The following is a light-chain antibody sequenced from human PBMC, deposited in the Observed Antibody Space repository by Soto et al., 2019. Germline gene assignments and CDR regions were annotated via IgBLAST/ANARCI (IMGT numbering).Light chain of an antibody. CDR3: QQRSNWPPD. CDR2: DAS. CDR1: QSVSSY. V-gene: IGKV3-11*01. Sequence: EIVLTQSPATLSLSPGERATLSCRVSQSVSSYLAWYQQKPGLAPRLLIYDASNRATGIPARFSGSGSGTDFTLTISSLEPEDFAVYYCQQRSNWPPDFGQGTRLEIK. J-gene: IGKJ5*01.